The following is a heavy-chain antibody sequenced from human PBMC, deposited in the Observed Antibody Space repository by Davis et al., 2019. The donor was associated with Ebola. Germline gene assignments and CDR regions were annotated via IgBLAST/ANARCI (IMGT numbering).Heavy chain of an antibody. D-gene: IGHD3-3*01. J-gene: IGHJ6*04. CDR3: ARDIDTIYYYGMDV. CDR2: MNPNSGNT. V-gene: IGHV1-8*02. CDR1: GYTFTNFA. Sequence: AASVKVSCKTYGYTFTNFAINWVRQATGQGLEWMGWMNPNSGNTGYAQKFQGRVTMTRNTSISTAYMELSSLRSEDTAVYYCARDIDTIYYYGMDVWGKGTTVTVSS.